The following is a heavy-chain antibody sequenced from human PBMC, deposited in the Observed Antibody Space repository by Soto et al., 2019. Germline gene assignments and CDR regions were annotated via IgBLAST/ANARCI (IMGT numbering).Heavy chain of an antibody. CDR1: GFTFSGYW. V-gene: IGHV3-30*18. CDR3: AKGGPQWLRFLLPPHYGMDV. Sequence: PGGSLRLSCVGSGFTFSGYWMSWVRQAPGKGLEWVAVISYDGSNKYYADSVKGRFTISRDNSKNTLYLQMNSLRAEDTAVYYCAKGGPQWLRFLLPPHYGMDVWGQGTTVTVSS. D-gene: IGHD5-12*01. CDR2: ISYDGSNK. J-gene: IGHJ6*02.